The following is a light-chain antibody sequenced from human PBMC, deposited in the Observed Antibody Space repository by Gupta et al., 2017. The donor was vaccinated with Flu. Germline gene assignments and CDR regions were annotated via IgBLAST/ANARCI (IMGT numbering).Light chain of an antibody. CDR3: MQALQTPFT. Sequence: VTPGEPASISCRASQSRLHSNGYNYLDWYLQKPGQSPQLLIYLGSNRASGVPDRFSGSGSGTDFTLKISRGEAEDVGVYYCMQALQTPFTFGPGTKVDIK. CDR2: LGS. V-gene: IGKV2-28*01. CDR1: QSRLHSNGYNY. J-gene: IGKJ3*01.